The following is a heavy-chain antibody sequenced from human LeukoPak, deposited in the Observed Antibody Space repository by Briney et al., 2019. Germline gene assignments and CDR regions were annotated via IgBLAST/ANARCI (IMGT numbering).Heavy chain of an antibody. J-gene: IGHJ4*02. CDR3: ARANFLYCSSTTCLFDY. CDR2: INPNSGDT. CDR1: GYTFTDYY. V-gene: IGHV1-2*02. D-gene: IGHD2-2*01. Sequence: ASVKVSCKASGYTFTDYYLHWVRQAPGQGFEWMGWINPNSGDTNYAQKFQDRVTMTRDTSISTAHMEMSRLRSDDTAVYYCARANFLYCSSTTCLFDYWGQGTLVTVSS.